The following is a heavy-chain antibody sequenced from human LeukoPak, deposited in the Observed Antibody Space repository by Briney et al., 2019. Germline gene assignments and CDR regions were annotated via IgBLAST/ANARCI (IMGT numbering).Heavy chain of an antibody. J-gene: IGHJ3*02. CDR3: ARSTLRGPIVVVIQDAFDI. V-gene: IGHV3-7*01. CDR1: GFTFSSYW. Sequence: HAGGPLRLSCAVSGFTFSSYWMTWVRQAPGKGLEWVANIKEDGSEKYYVDSVKGRFTISRDNAKNSLYLQMTSLRAEDTAVYYCARSTLRGPIVVVIQDAFDIWGQGTMVTVSS. D-gene: IGHD3-22*01. CDR2: IKEDGSEK.